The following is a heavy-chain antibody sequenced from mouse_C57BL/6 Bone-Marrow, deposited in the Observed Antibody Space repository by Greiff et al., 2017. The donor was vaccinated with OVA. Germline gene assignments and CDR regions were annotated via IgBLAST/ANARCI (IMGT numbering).Heavy chain of an antibody. J-gene: IGHJ2*01. Sequence: QVQLQQSGAELARPGASVKLSCKASGYTFTSYGISWLKQRTGQGLELIGEIYPRSGNTYYNAKFKGKATLTADKSSSTAYMELRSLTSEDSAVYFCARRGVYYGSSYYFDYWGQGTTLTVSS. D-gene: IGHD1-1*01. V-gene: IGHV1-81*01. CDR3: ARRGVYYGSSYYFDY. CDR2: IYPRSGNT. CDR1: GYTFTSYG.